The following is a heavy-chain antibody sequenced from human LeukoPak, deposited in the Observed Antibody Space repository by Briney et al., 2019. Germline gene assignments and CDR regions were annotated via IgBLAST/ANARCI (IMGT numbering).Heavy chain of an antibody. J-gene: IGHJ4*02. V-gene: IGHV4-61*02. CDR3: ARVPYYDFWSGYYHIFDY. Sequence: SETLSLTCTVSGDSISSGDYYWSWIRQPAGKGLEWIGRISSSGSTNYNPSLKSRVTISVDTSKNQFSLKLSSVTAADTAVYYCARVPYYDFWSGYYHIFDYWGQGTLVTVSS. D-gene: IGHD3-3*01. CDR1: GDSISSGDYY. CDR2: ISSSGST.